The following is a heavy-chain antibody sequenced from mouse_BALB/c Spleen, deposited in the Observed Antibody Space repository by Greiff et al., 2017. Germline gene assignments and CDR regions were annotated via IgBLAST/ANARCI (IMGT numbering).Heavy chain of an antibody. CDR3: ARGYYGSSYGFAY. J-gene: IGHJ3*01. Sequence: EVMLVESGGGLVKPGGSLKLSCAASGFTFSDYYMDWVRQTPEKRLEWVATISDGGSYTYYPDSVKGRFTISRDNAKNNLYLQMSSLKSEDTAMYYCARGYYGSSYGFAYWGQGTLVTVSA. CDR2: ISDGGSYT. V-gene: IGHV5-4*02. D-gene: IGHD1-1*01. CDR1: GFTFSDYY.